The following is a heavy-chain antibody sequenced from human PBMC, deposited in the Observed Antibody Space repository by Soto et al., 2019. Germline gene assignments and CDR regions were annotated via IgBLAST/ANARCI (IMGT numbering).Heavy chain of an antibody. CDR2: IIPILGIA. CDR3: ARSPGILVGMDV. V-gene: IGHV1-69*02. D-gene: IGHD1-26*01. Sequence: KXSXKASGGTFSSYTISWVRXAPGQGLEWMGRIIPILGIANYAQKFQGRVTITADKSTSTAYMELSSLRSEDTAVYYCARSPGILVGMDVWGQGTTVTVSS. J-gene: IGHJ6*02. CDR1: GGTFSSYT.